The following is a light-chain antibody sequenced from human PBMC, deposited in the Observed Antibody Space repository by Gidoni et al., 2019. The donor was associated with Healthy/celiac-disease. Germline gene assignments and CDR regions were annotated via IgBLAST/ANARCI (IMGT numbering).Light chain of an antibody. Sequence: EIVLTQSPATLSLSPGDRATLSCRASQSVSSYLAWYQQKPGQAPRLLIYDASNRATGIPARFSGSGSGTDFTLTISSPEPEDFAVYYCQQRSNWPRITFGGGTKVEIK. J-gene: IGKJ4*01. CDR1: QSVSSY. V-gene: IGKV3-11*01. CDR3: QQRSNWPRIT. CDR2: DAS.